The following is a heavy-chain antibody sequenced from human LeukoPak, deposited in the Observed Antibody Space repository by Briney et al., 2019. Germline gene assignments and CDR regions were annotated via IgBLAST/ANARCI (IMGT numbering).Heavy chain of an antibody. Sequence: SETLSLTCPVFGVSVTTSGYYEAWIPQPPRRGLEWIGSISYSGITYYKPSLRGRVTISGDTAKNQLSLKLSSVTAADTAVYYCARHNDYASLMDVWGQGTTVTVSS. D-gene: IGHD2-2*01. V-gene: IGHV4-39*01. CDR2: ISYSGIT. CDR3: ARHNDYASLMDV. CDR1: GVSVTTSGYY. J-gene: IGHJ6*02.